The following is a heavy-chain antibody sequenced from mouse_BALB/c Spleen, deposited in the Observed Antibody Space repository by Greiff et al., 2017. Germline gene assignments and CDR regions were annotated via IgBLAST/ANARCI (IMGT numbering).Heavy chain of an antibody. CDR3: AHYGRAFDY. V-gene: IGHV1-39*01. CDR1: GYSFTDYI. CDR2: INPYYGST. Sequence: VQLQQTGPELVKPGASVKISCKVSGYSFTDYIMLWVKQSHGKSLEWIGNINPYYGSTSYNLKFKGKATLTVDKSSSTAYMQLNSLTSEDSAVYYCAHYGRAFDYWGQGTTLTVSS. J-gene: IGHJ2*01. D-gene: IGHD1-1*01.